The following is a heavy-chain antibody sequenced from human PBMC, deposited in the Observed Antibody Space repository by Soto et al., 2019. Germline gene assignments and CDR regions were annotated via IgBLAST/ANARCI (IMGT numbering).Heavy chain of an antibody. J-gene: IGHJ6*03. CDR2: IRSKPNNYAT. CDR3: SRQASDFWSGKPQYYMDV. Sequence: HSGGSLRLSCAASGFTFSGSAMHWVRQASGKGLEWVGRIRSKPNNYATAYGASVKGRFTISRDDSKNTAYLQMNSLNTEDTAVYYCSRQASDFWSGKPQYYMDVWGKGTTVTVSS. D-gene: IGHD3-3*01. V-gene: IGHV3-73*01. CDR1: GFTFSGSA.